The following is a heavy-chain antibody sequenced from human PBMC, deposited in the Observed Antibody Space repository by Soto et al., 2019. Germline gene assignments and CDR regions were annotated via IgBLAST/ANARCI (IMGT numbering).Heavy chain of an antibody. CDR3: AKDVAYVDPRDPFDY. CDR2: ISGSGGST. Sequence: GGSLRLSCAASGFTFSSYAMSWVRQAPGKGLEWVSAISGSGGSTYYADSVKGRFTISRDNSKNTLYLHMNSLRAEDTAVYYCAKDVAYVDPRDPFDYWGQGTLVTVSS. J-gene: IGHJ4*02. D-gene: IGHD3-16*01. CDR1: GFTFSSYA. V-gene: IGHV3-23*01.